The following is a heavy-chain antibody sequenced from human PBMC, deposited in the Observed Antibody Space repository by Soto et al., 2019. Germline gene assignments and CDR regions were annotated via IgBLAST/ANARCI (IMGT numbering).Heavy chain of an antibody. D-gene: IGHD1-26*01. V-gene: IGHV3-11*01. CDR3: GGSSDRGAFDI. J-gene: IGHJ3*02. Sequence: KPGGSLRLSCAASGFTFSDYYMSWIRQAPGKGLEWVSYISSSGSTIYYADSVKGRFTISRDNAKNSLYLQMNSLRAEDKDVYYCGGSSDRGAFDIWGQGTMVTVSS. CDR1: GFTFSDYY. CDR2: ISSSGSTI.